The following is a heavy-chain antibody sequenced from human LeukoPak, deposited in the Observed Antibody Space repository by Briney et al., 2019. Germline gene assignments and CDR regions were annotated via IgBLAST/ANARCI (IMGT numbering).Heavy chain of an antibody. D-gene: IGHD1-26*01. CDR1: GGSVSGTNYY. V-gene: IGHV4-39*07. CDR2: IYYSGST. J-gene: IGHJ4*02. Sequence: SETLSLTCPVSGGSVSGTNYYWAWIRQPPEKGLEWIGTIYYSGSTYYNVSLKSRVTISVDTSKNQFSLNLSSVTAADTAVYYCARLRSPGDFDYWGQGTLVTVSS. CDR3: ARLRSPGDFDY.